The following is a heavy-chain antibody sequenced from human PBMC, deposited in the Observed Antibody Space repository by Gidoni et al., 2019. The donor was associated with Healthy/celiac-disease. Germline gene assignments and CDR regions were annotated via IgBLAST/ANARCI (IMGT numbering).Heavy chain of an antibody. D-gene: IGHD6-13*01. CDR3: ARVTSSSWAGGGWFDP. V-gene: IGHV4-31*03. Sequence: QVQLQDSGPGLVTPSQTLSLTCIVSGGSISSGGYYWSWIRQHPGKGLEWIGYIYYSGSTYYNPSLKSRVTISVDTSKNQFSLKLSSGTAADTAVYYWARVTSSSWAGGGWFDPWGQGTLVTVSS. CDR2: IYYSGST. CDR1: GGSISSGGYY. J-gene: IGHJ5*02.